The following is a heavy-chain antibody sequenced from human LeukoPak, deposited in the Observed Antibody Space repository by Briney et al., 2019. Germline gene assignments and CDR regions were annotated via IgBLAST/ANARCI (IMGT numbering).Heavy chain of an antibody. Sequence: GGSLRLSCAASGFTFSTYVMHWVRQAPGKGLEWVAVISYDESNKYYADSVKGRFTISRDNSKNTLYLQMNSLRAEDTAVYYCASPRNYYGSSGYPSYWGQGTLVTVSS. V-gene: IGHV3-30*03. D-gene: IGHD3-22*01. J-gene: IGHJ4*02. CDR1: GFTFSTYV. CDR3: ASPRNYYGSSGYPSY. CDR2: ISYDESNK.